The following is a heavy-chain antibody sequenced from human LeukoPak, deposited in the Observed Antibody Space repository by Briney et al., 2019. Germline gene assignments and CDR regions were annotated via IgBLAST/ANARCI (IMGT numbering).Heavy chain of an antibody. V-gene: IGHV3-48*01. Sequence: GGPLRLSCDASGFTFSSYSMNWLRQSPGKGLEWISYISTSTTTIYYANSVKGRFTISRDNDKKSLYLQMNSLRVEDTGVYYCAVLGLDYFDCWGQGSLVTVSS. CDR3: AVLGLDYFDC. CDR2: ISTSTTTI. J-gene: IGHJ4*02. D-gene: IGHD2-8*01. CDR1: GFTFSSYS.